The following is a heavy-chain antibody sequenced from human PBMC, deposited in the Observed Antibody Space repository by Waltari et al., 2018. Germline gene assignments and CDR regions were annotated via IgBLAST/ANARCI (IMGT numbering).Heavy chain of an antibody. CDR2: IRFDGSQK. CDR3: AGDISVSSPSL. D-gene: IGHD3-3*02. Sequence: QVQLVESGGGVVQPGGSLRVACKASGLYLSIFDMHWVRQAPGMGLEWVSLIRFDGSQKYYSESLKGRFTVSRDNSRDTLYLHMENLGSDDTATYFCAGDISVSSPSLWGRGTLVTVSS. V-gene: IGHV3-30*02. CDR1: GLYLSIFD. J-gene: IGHJ1*01.